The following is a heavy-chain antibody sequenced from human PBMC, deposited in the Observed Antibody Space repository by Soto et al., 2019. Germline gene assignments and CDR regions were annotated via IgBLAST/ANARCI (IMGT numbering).Heavy chain of an antibody. Sequence: VQLVESGGGLIQAGGSRRLSCRVSGFSVSTNYMAWVRQVPGKGLEWASVIYTSGRTYYPDSVQGRFTISRDNSKNTVYLQMSSLRVEDTGVYSCARIYGSGVVDFWGQGSLITVSS. V-gene: IGHV3-53*01. CDR1: GFSVSTNY. D-gene: IGHD3-10*01. CDR3: ARIYGSGVVDF. J-gene: IGHJ4*02. CDR2: IYTSGRT.